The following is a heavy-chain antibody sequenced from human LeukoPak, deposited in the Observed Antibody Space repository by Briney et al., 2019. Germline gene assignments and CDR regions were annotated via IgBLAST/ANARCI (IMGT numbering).Heavy chain of an antibody. D-gene: IGHD6-13*01. V-gene: IGHV4-34*01. CDR3: ASYLQQLVLGWFDP. Sequence: PSETLSLTCAVYGGSFSGYYWSWIRQPPGKGLEWIGEINHSGSTNYNPSLKSRVTISVDTSKNQFSLKLSSVTAADTAVYYCASYLQQLVLGWFDPWGQGTLVTVSS. J-gene: IGHJ5*02. CDR2: INHSGST. CDR1: GGSFSGYY.